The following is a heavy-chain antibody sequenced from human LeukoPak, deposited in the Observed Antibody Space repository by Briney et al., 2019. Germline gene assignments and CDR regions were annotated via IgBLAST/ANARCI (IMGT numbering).Heavy chain of an antibody. V-gene: IGHV3-7*01. J-gene: IGHJ1*01. Sequence: GGSLRLSCLGTGLAFKNYWMTWVRQAPGKGLEWVANIHPDGSVKNYVDAARGRFTISRDNAKNSLYLQLDNLRADDTAVYYCANTFPYCGDGSCALGGQGTLVIVSS. CDR3: ANTFPYCGDGSCAL. CDR1: GLAFKNYW. D-gene: IGHD2-15*01. CDR2: IHPDGSVK.